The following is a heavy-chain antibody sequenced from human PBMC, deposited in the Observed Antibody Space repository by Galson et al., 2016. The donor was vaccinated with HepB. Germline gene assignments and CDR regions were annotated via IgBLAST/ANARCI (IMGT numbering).Heavy chain of an antibody. CDR3: ARHIRGSHFDY. CDR2: IDWDDDK. CDR1: GFSLSTSGMC. Sequence: PALVKPTQTLTPTCTFSGFSLSTSGMCVSWIRQPPGRALEWLALIDWDDDKYYNTSLKTRLTISKDTSKNQVVLKMTNMDPVDTATYYCARHIRGSHFDYWGQGTQVTVSS. J-gene: IGHJ4*02. D-gene: IGHD4-23*01. V-gene: IGHV2-70*01.